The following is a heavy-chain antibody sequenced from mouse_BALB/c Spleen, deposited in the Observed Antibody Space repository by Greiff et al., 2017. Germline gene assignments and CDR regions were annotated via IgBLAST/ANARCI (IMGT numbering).Heavy chain of an antibody. CDR3: AREGYGSSSWFAY. D-gene: IGHD1-1*01. Sequence: QVQLKQSGPGLVAPSQSLSITCTVSGFSLTSYGVHWVRQPPGKGLEWLGVIWAGGSTNYNSALMSRLSISKDNSKSQVFLKMNSLQTDDTAMYYCAREGYGSSSWFAYWGQGTLVTVSA. CDR1: GFSLTSYG. CDR2: IWAGGST. J-gene: IGHJ3*01. V-gene: IGHV2-9*02.